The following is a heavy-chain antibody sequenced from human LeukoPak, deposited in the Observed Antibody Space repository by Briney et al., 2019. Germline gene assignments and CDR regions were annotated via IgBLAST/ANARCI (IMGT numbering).Heavy chain of an antibody. D-gene: IGHD3-10*01. CDR3: AQGSGSYCNDPLGGGY. CDR1: GYTFTSYA. Sequence: ASVKVSCKASGYTFTSYAMHWVRQAPGQRLEWMGWINAGNGNTKYSQKFQGRVTITRDTSASTAYMELSSLRSEDTAVYYCAQGSGSYCNDPLGGGYWGQGTLVTVSS. J-gene: IGHJ4*02. CDR2: INAGNGNT. V-gene: IGHV1-3*01.